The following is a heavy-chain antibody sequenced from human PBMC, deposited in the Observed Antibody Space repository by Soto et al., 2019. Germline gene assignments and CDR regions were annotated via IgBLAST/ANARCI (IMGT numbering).Heavy chain of an antibody. Sequence: QVQLRESGPGLVKPSETLSLTCYVSGGSINNYYWSCVRQPPGKGLEWIGYIYYSGTHNYNPSLESRLTISVDTSKNQLSLSLSSVTAADTAVYYCARVQMATLYFDHWGQGTLVTVSS. D-gene: IGHD5-12*01. J-gene: IGHJ4*02. CDR2: IYYSGTH. CDR1: GGSINNYY. V-gene: IGHV4-59*01. CDR3: ARVQMATLYFDH.